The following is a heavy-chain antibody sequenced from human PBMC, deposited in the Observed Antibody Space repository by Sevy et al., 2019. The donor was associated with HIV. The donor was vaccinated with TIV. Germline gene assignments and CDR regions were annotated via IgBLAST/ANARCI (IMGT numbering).Heavy chain of an antibody. CDR3: ARAPYTSNWRNYFDY. Sequence: GGSLRLSCAASGFTFSSYSINWVRQAPGKGLEWVSYISSVSSIIYYADSVKGRFTIFRDNAKNSLYLQMNSLRDEDTAVYYCARAPYTSNWRNYFDYWGQGTLVTVSS. CDR2: ISSVSSII. CDR1: GFTFSSYS. D-gene: IGHD6-13*01. J-gene: IGHJ4*02. V-gene: IGHV3-48*02.